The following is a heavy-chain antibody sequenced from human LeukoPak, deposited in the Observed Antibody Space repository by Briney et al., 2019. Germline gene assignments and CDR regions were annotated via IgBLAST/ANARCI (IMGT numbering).Heavy chain of an antibody. CDR3: ARDRENHNLGVWYFDP. CDR1: SGYISTYY. V-gene: IGHV4-59*01. D-gene: IGHD3-16*01. CDR2: IYYTGIT. J-gene: IGHJ2*01. Sequence: PSETLSLTCTVSSGYISTYYWSWIRQPPGKGLEWIGYIYYTGITNYNPSLKSRVTISVDTTKNQFSLKLTSVTAADTAVYYCARDRENHNLGVWYFDPWGLGTLVTVSS.